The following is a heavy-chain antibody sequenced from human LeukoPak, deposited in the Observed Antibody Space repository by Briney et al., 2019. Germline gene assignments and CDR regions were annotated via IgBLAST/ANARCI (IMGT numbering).Heavy chain of an antibody. Sequence: TLSLTCTVSGDSISSGSFYWSWLRQPAGKGLEWIGRIYTSGSTNYNPSLKSRVTMSVDTSKNQFSLKLSSVTAADTAVYYCARQYYDILTGYSRRSYYFDYWGQGTLVTVSS. CDR2: IYTSGST. CDR3: ARQYYDILTGYSRRSYYFDY. D-gene: IGHD3-9*01. CDR1: GDSISSGSFY. V-gene: IGHV4-61*02. J-gene: IGHJ4*02.